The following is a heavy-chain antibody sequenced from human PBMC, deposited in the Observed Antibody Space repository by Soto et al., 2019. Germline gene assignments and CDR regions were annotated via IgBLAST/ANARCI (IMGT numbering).Heavy chain of an antibody. CDR1: GGSFSASY. J-gene: IGHJ5*02. Sequence: QVQLQQWGTGLMKPSETLSLTCSVYGGSFSASYWGWIRQPPGRGLEWIGERNHSGSTNYNPSLKRLVTISVATSKYQFSLKLTSVIAADSGVYYCARGLGERFFEWFEPWGQGALVTGSS. CDR2: RNHSGST. V-gene: IGHV4-34*01. D-gene: IGHD3-3*01. CDR3: ARGLGERFFEWFEP.